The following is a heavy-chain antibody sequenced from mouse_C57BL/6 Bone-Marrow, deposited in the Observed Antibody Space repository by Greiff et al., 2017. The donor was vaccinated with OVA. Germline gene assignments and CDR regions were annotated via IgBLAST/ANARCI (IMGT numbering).Heavy chain of an antibody. Sequence: DVMLVESGGGLVQSGRSLRLSCATSGFTFSDFYMEWVRQAPGKGLEWIAASRNKANDYTTEYSASVKGRFIVSRDTAQSILYLQMNALRAEDTAIYYCARGYDYGEAMDYWGQGTSVTVSS. CDR2: SRNKANDYTT. D-gene: IGHD2-4*01. V-gene: IGHV7-1*01. J-gene: IGHJ4*01. CDR3: ARGYDYGEAMDY. CDR1: GFTFSDFY.